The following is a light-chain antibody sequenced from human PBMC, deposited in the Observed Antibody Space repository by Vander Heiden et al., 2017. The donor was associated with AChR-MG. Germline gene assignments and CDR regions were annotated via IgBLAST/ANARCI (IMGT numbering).Light chain of an antibody. Sequence: EIVMTQIPATLSVSPGERATLSCRASQSVSSNLAWYQQKPCQAPRLLIYGTSTRATGVPARFSGSGSGTEFTLTISSLQSEDFAVYYCQQYNNWPPWTFGQGTKVEIK. CDR3: QQYNNWPPWT. V-gene: IGKV3-15*01. J-gene: IGKJ1*01. CDR1: QSVSSN. CDR2: GTS.